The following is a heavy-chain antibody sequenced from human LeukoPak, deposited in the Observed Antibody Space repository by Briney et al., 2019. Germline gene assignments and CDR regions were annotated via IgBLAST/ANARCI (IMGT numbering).Heavy chain of an antibody. Sequence: GSLRLSCAASGFTFSSYDMNWVRQAPGKGLEWVGRIKSKTDGGTTDYAAPVKGRFTISRDDSKNTLYLQMNSLKTEDTAVYYCTTRIQLWSEFDYWGQGTLVTVSS. J-gene: IGHJ4*02. V-gene: IGHV3-15*01. CDR2: IKSKTDGGTT. CDR1: GFTFSSYD. D-gene: IGHD5-18*01. CDR3: TTRIQLWSEFDY.